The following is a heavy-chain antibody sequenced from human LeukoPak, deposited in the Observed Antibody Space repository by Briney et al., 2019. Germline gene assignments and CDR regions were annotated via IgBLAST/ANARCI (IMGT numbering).Heavy chain of an antibody. V-gene: IGHV4-4*07. J-gene: IGHJ4*02. CDR1: GGSISSYY. CDR2: IYTSGST. D-gene: IGHD2-2*01. CDR3: ARGGADPITSPIDY. Sequence: PSETLSLTCTVSGGSISSYYWSWIRQPAGKGLEWIGRIYTSGSTNYNPSLKSRVTMSVDTSKNQFSLKLSSVTAADTAVYYCARGGADPITSPIDYWGQGTLVTVSS.